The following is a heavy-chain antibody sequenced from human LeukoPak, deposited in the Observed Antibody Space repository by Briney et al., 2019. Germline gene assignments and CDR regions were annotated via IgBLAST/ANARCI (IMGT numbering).Heavy chain of an antibody. CDR2: IVVGSGNT. CDR1: GFTFTSSA. D-gene: IGHD5-18*01. V-gene: IGHV1-58*01. Sequence: SVKVSCKASGFTFTSSAVQWVRQARGQRLEWIGWIVVGSGNTNYAQKFQERVTITRDMSTSTAYMELSSLRAEDTAIYYCARPRVETAVVPHKYWGQGTLVTVSS. J-gene: IGHJ4*02. CDR3: ARPRVETAVVPHKY.